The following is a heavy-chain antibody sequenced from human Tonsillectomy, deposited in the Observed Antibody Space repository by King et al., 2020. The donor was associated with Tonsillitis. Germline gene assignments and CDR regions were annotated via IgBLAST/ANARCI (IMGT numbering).Heavy chain of an antibody. V-gene: IGHV4-38-2*01. Sequence: GCIRQPPGKGLECIGSIYHSGSTYYNPSLKSRVTISVDTSKNQFSLKLSSVTAADTAVYYCASSGKNLWTSYDSSGYLKYWGQGTLVIVSS. CDR3: ASSGKNLWTSYDSSGYLKY. CDR2: IYHSGST. D-gene: IGHD3-22*01. J-gene: IGHJ4*02.